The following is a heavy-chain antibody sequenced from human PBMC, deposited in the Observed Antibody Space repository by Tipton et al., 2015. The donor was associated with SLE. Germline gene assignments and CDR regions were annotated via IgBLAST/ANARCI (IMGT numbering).Heavy chain of an antibody. J-gene: IGHJ6*03. CDR1: GYSISSGYY. CDR2: IFHSGST. CDR3: ARVVAAVDYYYYYMDV. Sequence: TLSLTCTVSGYSISSGYYWGWIRQPPGKGLEWIASIFHSGSTYFNPPLKSRVTISVDTSKNQFSLDLSSVSAADTAVYYCARVVAAVDYYYYYMDVWGKGTTVTASS. D-gene: IGHD6-13*01. V-gene: IGHV4-38-2*02.